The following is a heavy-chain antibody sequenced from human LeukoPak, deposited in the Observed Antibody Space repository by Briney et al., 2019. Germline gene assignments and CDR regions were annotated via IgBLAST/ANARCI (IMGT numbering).Heavy chain of an antibody. CDR2: ISGSGGST. V-gene: IGHV3-23*01. J-gene: IGHJ4*02. D-gene: IGHD3-22*01. Sequence: GGSLTLSCAASGFTFSSYAMSWLRQAPGKGRVWVSAISGSGGSTYCADSVKGRFTISRDNSNNTLYLQMNSLRAEDTAGYDCAKDLGGGTMIVVVISWGYLDYWGQGTLVTVSS. CDR3: AKDLGGGTMIVVVISWGYLDY. CDR1: GFTFSSYA.